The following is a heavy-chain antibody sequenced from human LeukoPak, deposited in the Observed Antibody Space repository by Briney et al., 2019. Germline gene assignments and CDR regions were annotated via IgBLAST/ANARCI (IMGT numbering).Heavy chain of an antibody. CDR1: GFTFSSYW. Sequence: GGSLRLSCAASGFTFSSYWMSWVRQAPGKGLEWVSAISGSGGSTYYADSVEGRFTISRDNSKNTLYLQMNSLRAEDTAVYYCAKETYYDFWSGTSVGGAFDIWGQGTMVTVSS. CDR3: AKETYYDFWSGTSVGGAFDI. V-gene: IGHV3-23*01. J-gene: IGHJ3*02. CDR2: ISGSGGST. D-gene: IGHD3-3*01.